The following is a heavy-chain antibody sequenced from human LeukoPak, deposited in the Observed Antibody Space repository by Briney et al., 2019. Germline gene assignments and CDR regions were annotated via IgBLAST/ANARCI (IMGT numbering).Heavy chain of an antibody. J-gene: IGHJ6*03. Sequence: GGSLRLSCAASGFTFSSYAMSWVRQAPGKGLEWVSSISGSGGSTYYADSVKGRFTISRDNSKNTLYLQMNSLRAEDTAVYYCAKDDLELETRSYYYYMDVWGKGTTVTVSS. D-gene: IGHD1-1*01. CDR3: AKDDLELETRSYYYYMDV. CDR2: ISGSGGST. V-gene: IGHV3-23*01. CDR1: GFTFSSYA.